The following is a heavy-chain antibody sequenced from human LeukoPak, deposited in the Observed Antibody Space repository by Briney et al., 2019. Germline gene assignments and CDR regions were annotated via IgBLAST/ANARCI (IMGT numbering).Heavy chain of an antibody. Sequence: GDSLKISCKGSGYSFISYWIGWVRQMPGKGLEWTGIIYSGDSDTRYSPSFQGQVTISADKSISTAYLQWSSLKASDTAIYYCARGGLSGWYYWFDPWGQGTLVTVSS. V-gene: IGHV5-51*01. CDR2: IYSGDSDT. CDR1: GYSFISYW. J-gene: IGHJ5*02. D-gene: IGHD6-19*01. CDR3: ARGGLSGWYYWFDP.